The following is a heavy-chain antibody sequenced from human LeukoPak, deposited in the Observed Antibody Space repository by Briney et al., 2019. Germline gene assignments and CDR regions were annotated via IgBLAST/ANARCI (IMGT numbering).Heavy chain of an antibody. CDR2: IYSGGST. CDR3: ARYIIRTTPYGMDV. V-gene: IGHV3-66*01. J-gene: IGHJ6*02. D-gene: IGHD4-11*01. Sequence: GGSLRLSCAASGFTVSSNYMSWVRQAPGKGLEWVSVIYSGGSTYYADSVKGGFTISRDNSKNTLYLQMNSLRAEDTAVYYCARYIIRTTPYGMDVWGQGTTVTVSS. CDR1: GFTVSSNY.